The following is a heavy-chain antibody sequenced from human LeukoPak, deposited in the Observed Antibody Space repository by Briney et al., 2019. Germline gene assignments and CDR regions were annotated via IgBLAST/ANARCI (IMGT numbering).Heavy chain of an antibody. CDR3: AKDKATVTPVGLDY. CDR1: GYTFTSYD. D-gene: IGHD4-17*01. V-gene: IGHV1-8*03. Sequence: ASVKVSCKASGYTFTSYDINWVRQATGQGLEWMGWMNPNSGNTGYAQKFQGRVTITRNTSISTAYMELSSLRAEDTALYYCAKDKATVTPVGLDYWGQGTLVTVSS. J-gene: IGHJ4*02. CDR2: MNPNSGNT.